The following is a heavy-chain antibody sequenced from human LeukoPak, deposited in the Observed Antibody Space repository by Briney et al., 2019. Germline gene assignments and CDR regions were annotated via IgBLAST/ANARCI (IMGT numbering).Heavy chain of an antibody. Sequence: GGSLRLSCAASGFTFSNYSMNWVRQPPGKGLEWVSYISSSSTSIYYADSVKRRFTISRDNAKNSLYLQMNSLRDDDTAVYYCASSDDYGGNRFDYWGQGTLVTVSS. D-gene: IGHD4-23*01. CDR3: ASSDDYGGNRFDY. J-gene: IGHJ4*02. V-gene: IGHV3-48*02. CDR2: ISSSSTSI. CDR1: GFTFSNYS.